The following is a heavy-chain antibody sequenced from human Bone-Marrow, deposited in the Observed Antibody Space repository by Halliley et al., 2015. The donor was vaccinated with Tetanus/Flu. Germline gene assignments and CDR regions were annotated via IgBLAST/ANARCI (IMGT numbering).Heavy chain of an antibody. D-gene: IGHD3-16*01. CDR1: GYTFSNYW. CDR2: IHPGDSDT. CDR3: ARHASEYYDSAFDI. Sequence: VQLVQSGAEAKKPGESLRISCQGFGYTFSNYWIGWVRQMPGKGLEWMGIIHPGDSDTAYSPSFQGQATISADKSISTAFLQWSSLKASDTAVYYCARHASEYYDSAFDIWGLGTMVTVSS. V-gene: IGHV5-51*01. J-gene: IGHJ3*02.